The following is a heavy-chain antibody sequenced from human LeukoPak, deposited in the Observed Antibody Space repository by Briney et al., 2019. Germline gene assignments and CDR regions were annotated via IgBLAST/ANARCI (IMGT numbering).Heavy chain of an antibody. D-gene: IGHD1-26*01. Sequence: PSETLSLTCTVSGGSIRSYYWCWIRQPPGEGLGCIGYIYYSGSTNYTPSLKSRVTISVDTSKNQFSLKLSSVTAADTAVYYCAGGSIVGARSRFDYWGQGTLVTVSS. V-gene: IGHV4-59*01. J-gene: IGHJ4*02. CDR3: AGGSIVGARSRFDY. CDR2: IYYSGST. CDR1: GGSIRSYY.